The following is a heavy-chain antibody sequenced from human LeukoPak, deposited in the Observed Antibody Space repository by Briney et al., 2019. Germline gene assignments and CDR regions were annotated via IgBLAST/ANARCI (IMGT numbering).Heavy chain of an antibody. CDR2: IKNKADAGTA. CDR1: GFTFSNAW. V-gene: IGHV3-15*01. J-gene: IGHJ4*02. CDR3: TTEGLPGSFDY. D-gene: IGHD4-11*01. Sequence: GGSLRLSCAASGFTFSNAWMSWVRQAPGKGLEWVGRIKNKADAGTAEYAAPVKGRFTISRDDSKNTAFLQMNSLETEDTAMYYCTTEGLPGSFDYWGQGTLVTVSS.